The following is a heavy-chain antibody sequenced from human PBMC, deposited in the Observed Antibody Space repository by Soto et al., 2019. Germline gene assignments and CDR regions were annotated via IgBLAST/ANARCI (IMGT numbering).Heavy chain of an antibody. CDR1: GGSISSYY. V-gene: IGHV4-59*08. J-gene: IGHJ4*02. D-gene: IGHD4-17*01. Sequence: SETLSLTCTVSGGSISSYYWSWIRQPPGKGLEWIGYIYYSGGTNYNPSLKSRVTISVATSKNQFSLKLGSVTAADTAVYYCARRYGDYFDFWGQGTPVTVS. CDR3: ARRYGDYFDF. CDR2: IYYSGGT.